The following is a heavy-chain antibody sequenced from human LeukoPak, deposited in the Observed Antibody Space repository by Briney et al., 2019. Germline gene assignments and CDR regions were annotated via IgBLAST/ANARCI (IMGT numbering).Heavy chain of an antibody. V-gene: IGHV3-23*01. CDR2: ISDSGSLT. CDR1: GFAFSSQA. D-gene: IGHD6-19*01. Sequence: PGGSLRLSCAASGFAFSSQAMGWVRQAPGKGLEWVSVISDSGSLTYYADSVKGRFTISRDNSKNTLFLQMNSLRAEDTAVYYCARKTVVGTYYHYGMDVWGQGTTVTVSS. CDR3: ARKTVVGTYYHYGMDV. J-gene: IGHJ6*02.